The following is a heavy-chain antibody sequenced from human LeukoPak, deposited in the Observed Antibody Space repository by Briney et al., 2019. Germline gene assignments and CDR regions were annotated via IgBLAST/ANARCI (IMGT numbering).Heavy chain of an antibody. CDR1: GFTFSDFY. Sequence: GGSLRLSCAASGFTFSDFYMTWIRQAPGKGPEWVSYISSSATVYYADSVRGRFTISRDNAKSSLYLQMNTLRAEDTAVYYCARETGYGVSDYWGQGTLVTVSS. V-gene: IGHV3-11*01. D-gene: IGHD5-12*01. CDR3: ARETGYGVSDY. CDR2: ISSSATV. J-gene: IGHJ4*02.